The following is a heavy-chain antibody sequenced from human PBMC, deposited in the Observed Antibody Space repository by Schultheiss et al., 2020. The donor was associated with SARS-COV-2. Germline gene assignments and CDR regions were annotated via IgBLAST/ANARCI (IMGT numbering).Heavy chain of an antibody. CDR3: AADSSGWRFYYYYGMDV. CDR2: IYSGGST. J-gene: IGHJ6*02. V-gene: IGHV3-66*01. D-gene: IGHD6-19*01. Sequence: GGSLRLSCAASGFTFSSYAMSWVRQAPGKGLEWVSVIYSGGSTYYADSVKGRFTISRDNSKNTLYLQMNSLRAEDTAVYYCAADSSGWRFYYYYGMDVWGQGTTVTVSS. CDR1: GFTFSSYA.